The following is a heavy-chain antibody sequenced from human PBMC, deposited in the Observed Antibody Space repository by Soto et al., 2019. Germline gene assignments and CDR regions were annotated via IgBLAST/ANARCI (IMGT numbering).Heavy chain of an antibody. J-gene: IGHJ4*02. CDR3: AGAAGFMGELWLLGD. V-gene: IGHV3-53*04. D-gene: IGHD3-16*01. CDR1: GFTVSSNY. Sequence: EVQLVESGGGLVQPGGSLRLSCAASGFTVSSNYMSWVRQAPGKGLEWVSVIYSGGSTYYADSVKGRFTISRNNSKNTLYLQMNSLSAEETAVDYCAGAAGFMGELWLLGDWGQGTLVTVSS. CDR2: IYSGGST.